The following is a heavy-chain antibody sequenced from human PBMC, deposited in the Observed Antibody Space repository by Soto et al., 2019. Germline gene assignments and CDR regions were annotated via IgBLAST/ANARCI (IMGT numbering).Heavy chain of an antibody. D-gene: IGHD2-8*01. V-gene: IGHV4-59*12. Sequence: SETLSLTCTVSSASTSDYYWRWIRQPPGKGLEWIAYTSNSGNTNYNPSLKSRVTISVDTSKSQFSLTLHSVTAADTAVYFCARGYASGRFPYLDYWGPGTLVTVSS. CDR2: TSNSGNT. CDR3: ARGYASGRFPYLDY. CDR1: SASTSDYY. J-gene: IGHJ4*02.